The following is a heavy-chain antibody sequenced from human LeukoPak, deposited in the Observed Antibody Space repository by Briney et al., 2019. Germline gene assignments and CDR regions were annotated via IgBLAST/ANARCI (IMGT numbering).Heavy chain of an antibody. D-gene: IGHD3-3*01. CDR3: AKDSSFGVVSYYFDY. CDR2: ISGSGGST. CDR1: GFTFSSYA. V-gene: IGHV3-23*01. J-gene: IGHJ4*02. Sequence: GGSLRLSCAASGFTFSSYAMSWVRQAPGKGLEWVSAISGSGGSTYYADSVKGRFTISRDNPKNTLYLQMNSLRAEDTAVYYCAKDSSFGVVSYYFDYWGQGTLVTVSS.